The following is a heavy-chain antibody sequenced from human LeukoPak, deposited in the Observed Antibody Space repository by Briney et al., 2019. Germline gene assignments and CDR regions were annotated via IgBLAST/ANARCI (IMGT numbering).Heavy chain of an antibody. Sequence: GGSLRLSCAASGFTFSNYTMNWVRQAPGKGLEWVSSISSSSGYIHYVDSVKGRFTISRDNAKNSLYLQMNSLRAEDTAVYYCARDSGDWAAAVTNFDYWGQGTLVTVSS. V-gene: IGHV3-21*01. CDR3: ARDSGDWAAAVTNFDY. CDR2: ISSSSGYI. CDR1: GFTFSNYT. D-gene: IGHD6-13*01. J-gene: IGHJ4*02.